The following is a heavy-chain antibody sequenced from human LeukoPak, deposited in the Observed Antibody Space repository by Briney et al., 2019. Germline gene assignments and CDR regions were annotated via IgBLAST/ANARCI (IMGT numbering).Heavy chain of an antibody. CDR3: ARLFWSGFYFQFTDY. CDR1: GFTFSSYW. D-gene: IGHD3-3*01. J-gene: IGHJ4*02. CDR2: INEDGSER. Sequence: PGGSLRLSCVASGFTFSSYWMTWVRQAPGKGLEWVANINEDGSERNYVDSVKGRFTISRDNTKNSLYLQMTSLRAEDTAVFYCARLFWSGFYFQFTDYWGQGILVTVSS. V-gene: IGHV3-7*01.